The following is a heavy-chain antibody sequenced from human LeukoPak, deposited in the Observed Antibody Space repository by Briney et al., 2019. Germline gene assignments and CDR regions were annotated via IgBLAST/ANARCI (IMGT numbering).Heavy chain of an antibody. CDR3: AKTRNCSSTSYYFDY. J-gene: IGHJ4*02. V-gene: IGHV3-30*02. CDR1: GFTFSSYG. Sequence: GGSLRLSCAASGFTFSSYGMHWVRQAPGKGLEGVAFIRYDGSNKYYADSVRGRFTISRDNSKNTLYLQMNSLRAEDTAVYYCAKTRNCSSTSYYFDYWGQGTLVTVSS. D-gene: IGHD2-2*01. CDR2: IRYDGSNK.